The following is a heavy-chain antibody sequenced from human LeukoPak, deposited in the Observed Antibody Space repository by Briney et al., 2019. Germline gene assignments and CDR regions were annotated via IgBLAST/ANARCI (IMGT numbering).Heavy chain of an antibody. D-gene: IGHD1-26*01. CDR3: ARRQVGATTEFDY. CDR2: IYYSGST. Sequence: SETLSLTCTVSGGSISSYYWSWIRQPPGKGLEWIGYIYYSGSTNYNPSLKSRVTISVDTSKNQFSLKLSSVTAADTAVYHCARRQVGATTEFDYWGQGTLVTVSS. V-gene: IGHV4-59*08. CDR1: GGSISSYY. J-gene: IGHJ4*02.